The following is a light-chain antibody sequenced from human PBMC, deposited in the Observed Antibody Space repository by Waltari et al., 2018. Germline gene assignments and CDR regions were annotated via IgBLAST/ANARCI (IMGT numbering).Light chain of an antibody. CDR3: QQYNNWPPWT. J-gene: IGKJ1*01. CDR1: QSVSSN. V-gene: IGKV3-15*01. CDR2: GAS. Sequence: EIVMTQSPATLSVSPGERATPPCRARQSVSSNLAWYQHNPGQAPRLLIYGASTRATGIPARFSGSGSGTEFTLTISSLQSEDFAVYYCQQYNNWPPWTFGQGTKVEIK.